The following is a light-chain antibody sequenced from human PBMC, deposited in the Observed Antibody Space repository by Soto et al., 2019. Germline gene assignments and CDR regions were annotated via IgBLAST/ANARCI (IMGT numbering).Light chain of an antibody. CDR3: AAWDDSLGGVV. Sequence: QSVLTQPPSASGTPGQRVTISCSGSSSNIGSNYVYWYQQLPGTAPKLLIYRNNQRPSGVPDRFSGSKSGTSASLAINGLRSEDEADYYCAAWDDSLGGVVFGGGTKLTVL. V-gene: IGLV1-47*01. J-gene: IGLJ2*01. CDR1: SSNIGSNY. CDR2: RNN.